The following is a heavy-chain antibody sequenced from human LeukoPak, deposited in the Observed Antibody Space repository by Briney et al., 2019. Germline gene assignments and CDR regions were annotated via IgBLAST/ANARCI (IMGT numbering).Heavy chain of an antibody. CDR2: IIPIFGTA. Sequence: SVKVSCKASGYTFTTHDINWVRQAPGQGLEWMGGIIPIFGTANYAQKFQGRVTITADESTSTAYMELSSLRSEDTAVYYCARDAIFGVVTPRHYYYGMDVWGQGTTVTVSS. CDR3: ARDAIFGVVTPRHYYYGMDV. V-gene: IGHV1-69*13. J-gene: IGHJ6*02. CDR1: GYTFTTHD. D-gene: IGHD3-3*01.